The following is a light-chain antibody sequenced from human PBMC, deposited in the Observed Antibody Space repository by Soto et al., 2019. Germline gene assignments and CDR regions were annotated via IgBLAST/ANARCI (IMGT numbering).Light chain of an antibody. Sequence: EIVLTQSPVTLSLSPGERATLSCRASQSVSRSLAWYQQKPGQAPRLLVYDASNRATGIPARFSGSGSGTDFTLTISSLEPEDFAVYFCQHRGNWPLTFGGGTKVDNK. CDR1: QSVSRS. J-gene: IGKJ4*01. V-gene: IGKV3-11*01. CDR3: QHRGNWPLT. CDR2: DAS.